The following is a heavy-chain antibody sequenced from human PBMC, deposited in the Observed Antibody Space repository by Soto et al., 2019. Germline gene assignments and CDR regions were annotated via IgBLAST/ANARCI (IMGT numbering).Heavy chain of an antibody. D-gene: IGHD6-19*01. CDR3: EKGSSGWYYYYGMDV. CDR2: ISYDGSNK. J-gene: IGHJ6*02. CDR1: GFTFSSYG. Sequence: PGGSLRLSCAASGFTFSSYGMHWVRQAPGKGLEWVAVISYDGSNKYYADSVKGRFTISRDNSKNTLYLQMNSLRAEDTAVYYCEKGSSGWYYYYGMDVWGQGTTVNVSS. V-gene: IGHV3-30*18.